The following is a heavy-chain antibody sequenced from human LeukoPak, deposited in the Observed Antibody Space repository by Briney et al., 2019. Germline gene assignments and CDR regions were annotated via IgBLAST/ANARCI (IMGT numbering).Heavy chain of an antibody. D-gene: IGHD5-24*01. CDR2: IIPIFGTA. Sequence: SVKVSCKASGGTFSSYTISWVRQAPGQGLEWMGGIIPIFGTANYAQKFQGRVTITTDESTSTAYMEPSSLRSEDTAVYYCARALMATIYYFDCWGQGTLVTVSS. CDR3: ARALMATIYYFDC. J-gene: IGHJ4*02. V-gene: IGHV1-69*05. CDR1: GGTFSSYT.